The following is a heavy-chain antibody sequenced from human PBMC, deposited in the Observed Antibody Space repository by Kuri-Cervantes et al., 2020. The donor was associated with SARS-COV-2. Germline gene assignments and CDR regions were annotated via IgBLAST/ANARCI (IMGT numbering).Heavy chain of an antibody. Sequence: GESLKISCAASGFTFSSYSMNWVRQAPGKGLEWVSSISSSSSYIYYADSVKGRFTISRDNSKNTLYLQMNSLRAEDTAVYYCARDETSHYYDSSGYYYYYGMDVWGQGTTVTVSS. CDR1: GFTFSSYS. D-gene: IGHD3-22*01. J-gene: IGHJ6*02. CDR2: ISSSSSYI. CDR3: ARDETSHYYDSSGYYYYYGMDV. V-gene: IGHV3-21*01.